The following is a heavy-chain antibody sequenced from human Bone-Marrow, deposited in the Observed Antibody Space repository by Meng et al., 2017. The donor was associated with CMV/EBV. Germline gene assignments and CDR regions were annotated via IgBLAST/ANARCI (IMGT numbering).Heavy chain of an antibody. CDR1: GFPFDDYA. CDR3: AKGTGFLRPGEYYFDY. Sequence: ETLSLTCAASGFPFDDYAMHWVRQAPGKGLEWVSLISCDGGSTYYADSVKGRFTISRDNSKNSLYLQMNSLRAEDTALYYCAKGTGFLRPGEYYFDYWGQGTLVTVSS. J-gene: IGHJ4*02. D-gene: IGHD3-10*01. V-gene: IGHV3-43D*03. CDR2: ISCDGGST.